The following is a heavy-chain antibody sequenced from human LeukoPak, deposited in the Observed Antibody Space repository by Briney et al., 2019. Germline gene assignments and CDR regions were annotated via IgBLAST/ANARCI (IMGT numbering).Heavy chain of an antibody. Sequence: GGSLRLPCAASGFTFSCYSMNWVRQAPGKGLEWISSNSSSSSYIYYADSVKGRFTISRDNAKNSLYLQMNSLRAEDTAVYYCARDPASRGYSGYDMDYWGQGTLVTVSS. CDR1: GFTFSCYS. CDR2: NSSSSSYI. CDR3: ARDPASRGYSGYDMDY. D-gene: IGHD5-12*01. J-gene: IGHJ4*02. V-gene: IGHV3-21*01.